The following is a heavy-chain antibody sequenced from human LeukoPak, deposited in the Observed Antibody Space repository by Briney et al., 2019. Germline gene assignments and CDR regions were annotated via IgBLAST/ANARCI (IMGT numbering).Heavy chain of an antibody. Sequence: GGSLRLSCAASGFTFSRSWMSWVRQAPGKWLEWVANIKPDGSEKYYVDSVKGRFTISRDNAKNSLYLQMNSLRAEDTAMYFCARDTMGATDYWGQGALVTVSS. CDR3: ARDTMGATDY. CDR2: IKPDGSEK. D-gene: IGHD1-26*01. J-gene: IGHJ4*02. CDR1: GFTFSRSW. V-gene: IGHV3-7*01.